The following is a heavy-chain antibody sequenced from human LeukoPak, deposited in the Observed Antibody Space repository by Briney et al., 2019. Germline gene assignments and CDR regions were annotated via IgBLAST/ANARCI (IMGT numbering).Heavy chain of an antibody. J-gene: IGHJ4*02. Sequence: GGSLRLSCAASGFTFSSYAMSWVRQAPGKGLEWVSAITGSGDSTHYADSVKGRFTISRDNSKNTLYLEMNSLRAEDTAVYYCAKDIGSYYDYWGQGILVTVSS. V-gene: IGHV3-23*01. CDR1: GFTFSSYA. CDR3: AKDIGSYYDY. D-gene: IGHD3-10*01. CDR2: ITGSGDST.